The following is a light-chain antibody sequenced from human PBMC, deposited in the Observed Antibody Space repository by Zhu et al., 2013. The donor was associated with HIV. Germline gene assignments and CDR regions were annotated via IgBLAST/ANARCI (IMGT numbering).Light chain of an antibody. Sequence: ESVLTQSPGTLSLSPGERASLSCTASQSISGGSVAWYQLRPGQGPQAPHLWSIQQGPLASQTGSVAVALGRDFTLTISSLEPEDFAVYYCQQYGASLTFGQGTRLDIK. CDR3: QQYGASLT. CDR2: SI. J-gene: IGKJ5*01. V-gene: IGKV3-20*01. CDR1: QSISGGS.